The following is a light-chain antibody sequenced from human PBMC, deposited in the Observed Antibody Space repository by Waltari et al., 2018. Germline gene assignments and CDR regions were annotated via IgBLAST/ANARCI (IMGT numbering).Light chain of an antibody. Sequence: QSALTQPASVSGSPGQSITISCTGTSSDVGGYNYVSWYQQHPGKAPKLMIYEVSNRPSGVSNRCSGSKSGNTASLTISGLQAEDEADYYCSSYTSSSTLPVVFGGGTKLTVL. J-gene: IGLJ2*01. CDR3: SSYTSSSTLPVV. CDR2: EVS. V-gene: IGLV2-14*01. CDR1: SSDVGGYNY.